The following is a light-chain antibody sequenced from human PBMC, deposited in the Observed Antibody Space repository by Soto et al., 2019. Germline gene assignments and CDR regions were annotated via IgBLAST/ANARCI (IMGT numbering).Light chain of an antibody. J-gene: IGKJ1*01. CDR1: QSILYISNNKTY. V-gene: IGKV4-1*01. CDR3: QQYYSIPWT. Sequence: DIVMTQSPDSLAVSLGERATINCKSSQSILYISNNKTYLAWYQQKPGQPPKLLIYWASTRESGVPERFSGGGSGTDFTLTISSLQAEDVAVYYCQQYYSIPWTFGQGTKVDIK. CDR2: WAS.